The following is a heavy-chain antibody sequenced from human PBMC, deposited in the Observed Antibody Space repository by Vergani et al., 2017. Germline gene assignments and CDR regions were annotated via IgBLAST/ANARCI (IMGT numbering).Heavy chain of an antibody. V-gene: IGHV3-9*01. CDR2: ISWNSGSI. J-gene: IGHJ5*02. D-gene: IGHD3-16*02. CDR3: AKDIRLGELSFPQFDP. CDR1: GFTFDDYA. Sequence: EVQLVESGGGLVQPGRSLRLSCAASGFTFDDYAMHWVRQAPGKGLEWVSGISWNSGSIGYADSVKGRFIISRDNAKNSLYLQMNSLRAEDTALYYCAKDIRLGELSFPQFDPWGQGTLVTVSS.